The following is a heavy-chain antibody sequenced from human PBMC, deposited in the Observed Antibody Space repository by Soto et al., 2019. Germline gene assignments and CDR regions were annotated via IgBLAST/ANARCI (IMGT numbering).Heavy chain of an antibody. J-gene: IGHJ2*01. CDR3: AKRGEAKAWYFDL. CDR1: GFTFSSYA. V-gene: IGHV3-30-3*02. CDR2: ISSDGINK. Sequence: QVQLVESGGGVVQPGRSLRLSCAASGFTFSSYAIHWIRQAPGKGLERVAVISSDGINKYYADSVKGRFTISRDNSKNTLHRLMHSLRPEDTALYYCAKRGEAKAWYFDLWGRGTLVTVSS. D-gene: IGHD3-10*01.